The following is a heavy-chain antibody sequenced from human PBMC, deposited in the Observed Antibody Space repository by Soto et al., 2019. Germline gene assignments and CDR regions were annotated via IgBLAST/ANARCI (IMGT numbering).Heavy chain of an antibody. V-gene: IGHV4-39*01. CDR3: ARPKGYSYGPVDY. J-gene: IGHJ4*02. Sequence: PSETLSLTCTVSGGSISSSSYYWGWIRQPPGKGLEWIGSIYYSGSTYYNPSLKSRVTISVDTSKNQFSLKLGSVTAADTAVYYCARPKGYSYGPVDYWGQGTLVTVSS. CDR2: IYYSGST. D-gene: IGHD5-18*01. CDR1: GGSISSSSYY.